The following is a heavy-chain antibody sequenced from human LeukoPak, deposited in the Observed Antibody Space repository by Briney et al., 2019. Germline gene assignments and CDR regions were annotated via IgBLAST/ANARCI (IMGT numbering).Heavy chain of an antibody. Sequence: ASVKVSCKASGYTFTGYYMHWVRQAPGQGLEWMGRIIPILGIANYAQKLQGRVTMTTDTSTSTAYMELRSLRSDDTAVYYCARDGAVAGTRYFDLWGRGTLVTVSS. J-gene: IGHJ2*01. D-gene: IGHD6-19*01. CDR1: GYTFTGYY. V-gene: IGHV1-18*04. CDR3: ARDGAVAGTRYFDL. CDR2: IIPILGIA.